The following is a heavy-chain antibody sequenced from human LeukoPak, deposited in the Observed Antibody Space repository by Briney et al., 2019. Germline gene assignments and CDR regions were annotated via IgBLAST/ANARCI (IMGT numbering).Heavy chain of an antibody. CDR1: GYTFTSYG. Sequence: ASVKVSCKASGYTFTSYGISWVRQAPGQGLEWMGWISAYNGNTNYAQKLQGRVTMTTDTSTSTAYMELRSLRSDDTAVYYCARVPNYDFWSGYYGPNFDYWGQGTLVTVSS. V-gene: IGHV1-18*01. D-gene: IGHD3-3*01. CDR3: ARVPNYDFWSGYYGPNFDY. J-gene: IGHJ4*02. CDR2: ISAYNGNT.